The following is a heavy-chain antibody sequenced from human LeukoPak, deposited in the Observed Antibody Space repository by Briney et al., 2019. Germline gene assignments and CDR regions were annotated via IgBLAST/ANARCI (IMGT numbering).Heavy chain of an antibody. CDR2: IKSKTDGGTT. CDR1: GFTFSSYG. CDR3: TTLTQKYCSSTSCWGDYYYYMDV. J-gene: IGHJ6*03. D-gene: IGHD2-2*01. Sequence: PGGSLRLSCAASGFTFSSYGMHWVRQAPGKGLEWVGRIKSKTDGGTTDYAAPVKGRFTISRDDSKNTLYLQMNSLKTEDTAVYYCTTLTQKYCSSTSCWGDYYYYMDVWGKGTTVTVSS. V-gene: IGHV3-15*01.